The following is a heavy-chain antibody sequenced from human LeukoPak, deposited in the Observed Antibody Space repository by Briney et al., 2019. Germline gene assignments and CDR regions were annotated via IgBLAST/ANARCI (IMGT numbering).Heavy chain of an antibody. CDR3: ARGGPPRDALDI. D-gene: IGHD3-16*01. CDR1: EFTVSSNY. V-gene: IGHV3-53*01. CDR2: IYSGGNT. Sequence: GGSLRLSCAASEFTVSSNYMSWVRQAPGKGLEWVSVIYSGGNTYYADSVKGRLTISRDNSKNTLSLQMNSLRADDTAVYYCARGGPPRDALDIWGQGTMVTVSS. J-gene: IGHJ3*02.